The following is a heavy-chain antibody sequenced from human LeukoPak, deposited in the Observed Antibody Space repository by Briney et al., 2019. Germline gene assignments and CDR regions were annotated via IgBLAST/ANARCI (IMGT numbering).Heavy chain of an antibody. D-gene: IGHD6-19*01. J-gene: IGHJ4*02. CDR3: AKDGGWYFDY. CDR1: GFTFSSYG. V-gene: IGHV3-30*02. Sequence: GGSLRLSCAASGFTFSSYGMHWVRQAPGKGLEWVAFIRYDGSNKYYADSVKGRFTVSRDNSKNTLYLQMNSLRAEDTAVYYCAKDGGWYFDYWGQGTLVTVSS. CDR2: IRYDGSNK.